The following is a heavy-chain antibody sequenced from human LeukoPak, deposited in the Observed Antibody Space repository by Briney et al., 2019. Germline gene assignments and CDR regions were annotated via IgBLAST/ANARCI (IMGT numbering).Heavy chain of an antibody. CDR3: ARGIVVPAAPIRGDYFDY. D-gene: IGHD2-2*01. V-gene: IGHV4-31*03. CDR2: IYYSGSP. Sequence: SETLSLTCTVSGGSISSGGYYWSWIRQHPGKGREWIGYIYYSGSPYYNPSLKSRAIISVDTSKNQFSLKLSSVTATDTAVYYCARGIVVPAAPIRGDYFDYWGQGTLVTVSS. J-gene: IGHJ4*02. CDR1: GGSISSGGYY.